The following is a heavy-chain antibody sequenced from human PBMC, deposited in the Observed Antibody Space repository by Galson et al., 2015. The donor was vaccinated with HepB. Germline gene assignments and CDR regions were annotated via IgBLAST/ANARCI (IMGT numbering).Heavy chain of an antibody. V-gene: IGHV3-33*01. D-gene: IGHD1-26*01. Sequence: SLRLSCAASGFSFSNYDVHWVRQEPGKGLEWVAVTWNDGSNDSNKLYEDSVKGRFTISRDNSKNTLYLQMNSLRAEDTAVYYCARGAVGETYHYYYMDVWGNGTTVTVSS. CDR1: GFSFSNYD. CDR2: TWNDGSNDSNK. CDR3: ARGAVGETYHYYYMDV. J-gene: IGHJ6*03.